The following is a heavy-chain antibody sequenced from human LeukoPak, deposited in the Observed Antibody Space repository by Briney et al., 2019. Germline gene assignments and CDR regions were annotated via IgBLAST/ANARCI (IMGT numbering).Heavy chain of an antibody. Sequence: GSLRLSCAASGFTLSSYSMNWVRQAPGKGLGWVSYISSSSSYIYYADSVKGRFTISRDNAKNSLYLQMNSLRAEDTAVYYCARSDYSSSWLFYFDYWGQGTLVTVSS. J-gene: IGHJ4*02. CDR2: ISSSSSYI. CDR1: GFTLSSYS. D-gene: IGHD6-13*01. V-gene: IGHV3-21*05. CDR3: ARSDYSSSWLFYFDY.